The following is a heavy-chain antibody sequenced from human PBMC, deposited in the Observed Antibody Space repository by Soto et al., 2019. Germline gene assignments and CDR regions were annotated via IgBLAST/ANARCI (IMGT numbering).Heavy chain of an antibody. CDR3: ARVFGYYYYYMDV. J-gene: IGHJ6*03. CDR1: GGSFSGFY. D-gene: IGHD3-3*01. V-gene: IGHV4-34*02. Sequence: QVQLEQWGAGLLKSSGTLSLRCVLSGGSFSGFYWSWIRQPPGQGLEWIGDINPSGSTNYNPSLESRVTIAIDTSNNHFSLNVSSVTAAHTAVYYCARVFGYYYYYMDVWGKGTTVSVFS. CDR2: INPSGST.